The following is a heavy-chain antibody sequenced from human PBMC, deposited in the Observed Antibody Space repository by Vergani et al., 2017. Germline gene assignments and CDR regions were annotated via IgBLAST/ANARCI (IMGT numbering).Heavy chain of an antibody. CDR2: IRYDGSNK. CDR3: AKDGGGSSSWNYYYYGMDV. CDR1: GFTFSSYG. J-gene: IGHJ6*02. V-gene: IGHV3-30*02. D-gene: IGHD6-13*01. Sequence: VQLVESGGGVVQPGGSLRLSCAASGFTFSSYGMHWVRQAPGKGLEWVAFIRYDGSNKYYADSVKGRFTISRDNSKNTLYLQMNSLRAEDTAVYYCAKDGGGSSSWNYYYYGMDVWGQGTTVTVSS.